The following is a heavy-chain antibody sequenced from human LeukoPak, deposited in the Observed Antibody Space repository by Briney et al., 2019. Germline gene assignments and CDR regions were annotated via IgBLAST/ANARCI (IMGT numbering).Heavy chain of an antibody. CDR1: GFTFRTYA. CDR3: ARGPPERHCGGDCYWYFDL. V-gene: IGHV3-30*04. J-gene: IGHJ2*01. Sequence: PGGSLRLSCAASGFTFRTYAMHWVRQAPGKGLKWVAVISYDGSNKYYADSVKGRFTISRDNSKNTLYLQMNSLRTEDTAVYYCARGPPERHCGGDCYWYFDLWGRGTLVTVSS. CDR2: ISYDGSNK. D-gene: IGHD2-21*02.